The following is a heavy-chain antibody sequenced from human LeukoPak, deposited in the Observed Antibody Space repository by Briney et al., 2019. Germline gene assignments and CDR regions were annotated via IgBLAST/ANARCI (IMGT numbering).Heavy chain of an antibody. CDR1: GYTFTSYY. Sequence: ASVKVSSKASGYTFTSYYMHWVRQAPGQGLEWMGIINPSGGSTSYAQKFQGRVTMTRDTSTSTVYMELSSLRSEDTAVYYCARARFTAVAGTEENYFDYWGQGTLVTVSS. CDR2: INPSGGST. CDR3: ARARFTAVAGTEENYFDY. D-gene: IGHD6-19*01. V-gene: IGHV1-46*01. J-gene: IGHJ4*02.